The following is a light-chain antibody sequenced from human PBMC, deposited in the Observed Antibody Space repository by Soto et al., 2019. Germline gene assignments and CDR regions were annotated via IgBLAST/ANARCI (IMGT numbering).Light chain of an antibody. CDR2: EVT. Sequence: QSALTQPASVSGSPGQSITISCTGTYSDVGSYDLVSWYQHYPGKAPKLMTYEVTKRPSGVSDRFSGSKSGNTASLTISGLQAEDEADYFCCSYAGSSTPNWVFSGGTKLTVL. J-gene: IGLJ3*02. CDR1: YSDVGSYDL. V-gene: IGLV2-23*02. CDR3: CSYAGSSTPNWV.